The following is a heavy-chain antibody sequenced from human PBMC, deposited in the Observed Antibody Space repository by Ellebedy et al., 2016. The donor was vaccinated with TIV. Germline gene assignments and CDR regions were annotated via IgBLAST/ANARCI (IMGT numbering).Heavy chain of an antibody. Sequence: MPSETLSLTCAVSGDSVSNNSASWSWIRQSPSIGLEWLGRTYYKSKWYRDYAVSVKSRVTINPDTSKNQFSLQLNSVTPEDTAVYYCARDSVSSGWYFDSWGRGILVTVSS. CDR2: TYYKSKWYR. CDR1: GDSVSNNSAS. CDR3: ARDSVSSGWYFDS. D-gene: IGHD6-19*01. J-gene: IGHJ4*02. V-gene: IGHV6-1*01.